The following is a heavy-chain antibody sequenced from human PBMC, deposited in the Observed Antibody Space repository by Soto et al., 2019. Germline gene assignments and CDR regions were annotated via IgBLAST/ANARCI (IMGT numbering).Heavy chain of an antibody. Sequence: SETLSLTCTVSGDSISRGGYYWTWIRQRPGKALEWIGYIYHSGTTYYNPSLKSRLHMSVDTSENQFSLKLSSVTAADTAVYFCALAAHMRGGPTDYWGKGTLGT. J-gene: IGHJ4*02. D-gene: IGHD6-25*01. CDR2: IYHSGTT. CDR1: GDSISRGGYY. V-gene: IGHV4-31*03. CDR3: ALAAHMRGGPTDY.